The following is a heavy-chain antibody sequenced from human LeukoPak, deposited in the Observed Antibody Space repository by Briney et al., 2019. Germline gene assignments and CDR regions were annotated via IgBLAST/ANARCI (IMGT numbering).Heavy chain of an antibody. CDR2: INHSGST. J-gene: IGHJ4*02. Sequence: SETLSLTCTVSGYSISSGYYWGWIRQPPGKGLEWIGEINHSGSTNYNPSLKSRVTISVDTSKNQFSLKLSSVTAADTAVYYCARRAPGIAAAGLDYWGQGTLVTVSS. CDR3: ARRAPGIAAAGLDY. V-gene: IGHV4-38-2*02. CDR1: GYSISSGYY. D-gene: IGHD6-13*01.